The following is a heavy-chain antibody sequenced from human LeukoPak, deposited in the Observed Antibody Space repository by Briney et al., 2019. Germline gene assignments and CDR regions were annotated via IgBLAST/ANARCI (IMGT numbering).Heavy chain of an antibody. CDR3: ARDGAMWVPVTSLDP. V-gene: IGHV1-18*01. Sequence: ASVKVSCKASGYTFTSYGISWVRQAPGQGLEWMGWISAHNGNTNYVQKFQGRVTMTTDASTSTAYMELRSLRSDDTAVYYCARDGAMWVPVTSLDPWGQGSLVTVSS. D-gene: IGHD1-26*01. CDR1: GYTFTSYG. CDR2: ISAHNGNT. J-gene: IGHJ5*02.